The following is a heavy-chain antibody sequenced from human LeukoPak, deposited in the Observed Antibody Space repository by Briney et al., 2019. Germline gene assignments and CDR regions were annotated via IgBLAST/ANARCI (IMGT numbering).Heavy chain of an antibody. CDR2: ISSSSSYI. V-gene: IGHV3-21*01. CDR1: AFTFSSYS. Sequence: PGGSLRLSCAVSAFTFSSYSMNWVRHAPGKGLEWVSSISSSSSYIYYADSVKGRFTISRDNAKNSLYLQMNSLRAEDTAVYYCARVLSTGRTSNDYWGQGTLVTVSS. CDR3: ARVLSTGRTSNDY. D-gene: IGHD4-17*01. J-gene: IGHJ4*02.